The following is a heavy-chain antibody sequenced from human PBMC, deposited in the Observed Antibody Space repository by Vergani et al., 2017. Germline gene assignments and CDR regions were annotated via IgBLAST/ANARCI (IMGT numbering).Heavy chain of an antibody. CDR2: IIPIFGTA. Sequence: QVQLVQSGAEVKKPGSSVKVSCKASGGTFSSYAISWVRQAPGQGLEWMGGIIPIFGTANYAQKFQGRVTITAAKSTSTAYMELSSLIAEDTAVYYCARSLTVAGTMPSDYWGQGTLVTVSS. CDR1: GGTFSSYA. J-gene: IGHJ4*02. CDR3: ARSLTVAGTMPSDY. V-gene: IGHV1-69*06. D-gene: IGHD6-19*01.